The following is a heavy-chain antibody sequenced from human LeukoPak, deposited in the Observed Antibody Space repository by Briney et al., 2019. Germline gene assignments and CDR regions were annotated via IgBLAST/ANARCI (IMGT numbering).Heavy chain of an antibody. CDR3: AREAASGAFDI. J-gene: IGHJ3*02. CDR1: GFTFSSYS. V-gene: IGHV3-21*01. Sequence: GGSLRLSCAASGFTFSSYSMNWVRQAPGKGLEWVSSISSSSSYIYYADSVKGRFTISRDNTKNSLYLQINSMRAEATAVYYCAREAASGAFDIWGQGTMVTVSS. CDR2: ISSSSSYI. D-gene: IGHD2-15*01.